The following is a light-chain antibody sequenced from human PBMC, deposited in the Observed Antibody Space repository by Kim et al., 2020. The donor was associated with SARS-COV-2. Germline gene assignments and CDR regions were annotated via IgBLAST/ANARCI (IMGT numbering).Light chain of an antibody. CDR2: SAS. CDR1: QNIGTH. CDR3: QQSYIIPIT. V-gene: IGKV1-39*01. J-gene: IGKJ5*01. Sequence: AAGDRITITCRASQNIGTHLNWYQQRPGEAPKLLIYSASTLRSGVPARFSGGGSGTDFTLTISSLQPEDFASYFCQQSYIIPITFGPGTRLE.